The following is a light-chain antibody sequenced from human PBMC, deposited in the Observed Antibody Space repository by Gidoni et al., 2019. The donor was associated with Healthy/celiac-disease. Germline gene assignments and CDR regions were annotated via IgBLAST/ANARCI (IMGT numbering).Light chain of an antibody. CDR3: QQYDNLPRT. V-gene: IGKV1-33*01. Sequence: DIQIPQSPSSLSASVGDRVTITCQASQDISNYLNWYQQKPGRAPKLLIYDASNLETGVPSRFSGSGSGTDFTFTISSLQPEDIATYYCQQYDNLPRTFXQXTKLEIK. CDR1: QDISNY. J-gene: IGKJ2*02. CDR2: DAS.